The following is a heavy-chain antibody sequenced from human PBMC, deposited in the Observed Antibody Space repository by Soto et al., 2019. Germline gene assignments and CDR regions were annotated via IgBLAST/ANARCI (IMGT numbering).Heavy chain of an antibody. J-gene: IGHJ4*02. Sequence: ASVKVSCKASGGTFSSYAISWVRQAPGQGLEWLGWINPNSGDTIYAQKFQDRVTMTSDTSVSTAYLELSSLSSDDTALYYCAREASAVVSLDYWGQGTLVTVSS. CDR2: INPNSGDT. V-gene: IGHV1-2*02. CDR1: GGTFSSYA. D-gene: IGHD2-15*01. CDR3: AREASAVVSLDY.